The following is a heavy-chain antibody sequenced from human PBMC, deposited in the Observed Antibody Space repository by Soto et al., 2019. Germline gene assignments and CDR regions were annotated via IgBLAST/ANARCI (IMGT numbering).Heavy chain of an antibody. V-gene: IGHV3-23*01. CDR2: ISGSGDST. D-gene: IGHD6-19*01. Sequence: EVQLLESGGGLAQPGGSLRLSCAASGFTFSNYVMSWVRQAPGKGLEWVSAISGSGDSTYYADSVKGRLTISRDNSKNTLYLQMNSLRAEDTAVYYCAKGRAVAGQGTGTFGYWGQGTLVTVSS. J-gene: IGHJ4*02. CDR3: AKGRAVAGQGTGTFGY. CDR1: GFTFSNYV.